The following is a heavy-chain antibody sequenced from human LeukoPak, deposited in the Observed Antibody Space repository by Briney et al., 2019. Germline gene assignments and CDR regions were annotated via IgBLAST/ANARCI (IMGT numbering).Heavy chain of an antibody. CDR2: IYYSGST. D-gene: IGHD2-21*02. Sequence: PSETLSLTCTVSGGSISSYYWSWVRQPPWKGLEWIGYIYYSGSTNYNPSFKSRVTISVDTSKNQFSLKLSSVTAADTAVYYCARHTAGGPDAFDIWGQGTMVTVSS. J-gene: IGHJ3*02. CDR3: ARHTAGGPDAFDI. CDR1: GGSISSYY. V-gene: IGHV4-59*08.